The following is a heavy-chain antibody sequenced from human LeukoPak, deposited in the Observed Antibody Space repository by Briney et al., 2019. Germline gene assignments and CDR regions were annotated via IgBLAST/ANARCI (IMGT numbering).Heavy chain of an antibody. V-gene: IGHV1-2*02. CDR3: ARPLDYGDYVLGGI. CDR2: INPNSGGT. CDR1: GYTFTGYY. D-gene: IGHD4-17*01. J-gene: IGHJ3*02. Sequence: GASVKVSCKASGYTFTGYYMHWVRQAPGQGLEWMGWINPNSGGTNYAQKFRGRVTMTRDTSISTAYMELSRLRSDDTAVYYCARPLDYGDYVLGGIWGQGTMVTVSS.